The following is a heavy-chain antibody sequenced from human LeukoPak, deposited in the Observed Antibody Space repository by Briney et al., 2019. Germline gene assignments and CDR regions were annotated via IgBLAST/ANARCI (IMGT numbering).Heavy chain of an antibody. CDR3: ARFLSGLIDY. Sequence: GSLRLSCAASGFTFSNYEMNWVRQPPGKGLEWIGEINHSGSTNYNPSLKSRVTISVDTSKNQFSLKLSSVTAADTAVYYCARFLSGLIDYWGQGTLVTVSS. CDR1: GFTFSNYE. V-gene: IGHV4-34*01. CDR2: INHSGST. J-gene: IGHJ4*02. D-gene: IGHD3-3*01.